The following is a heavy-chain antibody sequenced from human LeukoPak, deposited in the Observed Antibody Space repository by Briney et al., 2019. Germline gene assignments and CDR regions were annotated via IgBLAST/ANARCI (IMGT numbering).Heavy chain of an antibody. D-gene: IGHD6-19*01. V-gene: IGHV1-2*02. J-gene: IGHJ4*02. CDR2: INPNSGGT. CDR1: GYTFTGYY. Sequence: ASVKVSCKASGYTFTGYYMHWVRQAPGQGLEWMGWINPNSGGTNYAQKFQGRVTMTRDTSISTAYMELSRLRSDDTAVYYCARDPSSGWYGDYWGQGTLLTVSS. CDR3: ARDPSSGWYGDY.